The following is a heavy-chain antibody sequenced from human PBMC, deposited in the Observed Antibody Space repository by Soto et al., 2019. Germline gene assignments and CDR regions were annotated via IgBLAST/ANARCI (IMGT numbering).Heavy chain of an antibody. CDR3: ARSTIAPHLSMYPFDS. CDR2: IYDDGST. J-gene: IGHJ4*01. D-gene: IGHD6-6*01. CDR1: GASISSNTYY. Sequence: QMQLEESGPGLVKPSETLSLTCTVSGASISSNTYYWAWIRRPPGKGLECIGSIYDDGSTYYNPSLKSRLTISVDTSKNQLSLELNSVTAADTAVYYCARSTIAPHLSMYPFDSWGQGTLVTVSS. V-gene: IGHV4-39*01.